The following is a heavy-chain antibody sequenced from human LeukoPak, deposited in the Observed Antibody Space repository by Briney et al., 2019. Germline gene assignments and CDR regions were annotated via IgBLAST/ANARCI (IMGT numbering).Heavy chain of an antibody. CDR3: AKDHSSSTGWDDAFDI. CDR2: MSYDGSNK. V-gene: IGHV3-30*18. Sequence: PGGSLRLSCAASGFTFRSYGMHWVRQAPGKGPEWVAVMSYDGSNKYYADSVRGRFTISRDNSKNTLYLQMNSLRTDDTAVYYCAKDHSSSTGWDDAFDIWGQGTMVTLSS. D-gene: IGHD2-2*01. J-gene: IGHJ3*02. CDR1: GFTFRSYG.